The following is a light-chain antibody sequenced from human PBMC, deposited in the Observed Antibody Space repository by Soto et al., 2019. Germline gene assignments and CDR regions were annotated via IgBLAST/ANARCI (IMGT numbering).Light chain of an antibody. J-gene: IGKJ1*01. CDR1: QSVSSSS. Sequence: EIVLTQSPGTLSLSPGERATLSCRASQSVSSSSLAWYQQKPGQPPRLLIYGASSRATGIPDRFSGSGSGTDFTLTISRLEPEDFAVYYCQQYGSSLRTFGQGTKVEIK. CDR2: GAS. V-gene: IGKV3-20*01. CDR3: QQYGSSLRT.